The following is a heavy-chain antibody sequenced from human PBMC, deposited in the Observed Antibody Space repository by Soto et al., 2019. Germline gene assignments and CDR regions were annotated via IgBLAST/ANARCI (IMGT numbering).Heavy chain of an antibody. CDR2: SRDKVHSHTT. J-gene: IGHJ4*02. CDR1: GFTFSDHY. D-gene: IGHD5-12*01. CDR3: ARGVVSTGYFDY. V-gene: IGHV3-72*01. Sequence: EVQLAESGGGLVQPGGSLRLSCAASGFTFSDHYMDWVRQAPGKGLEWVGRSRDKVHSHTTEYAASVKGRFTISRGDSANSLYLQMNSLETEDTAVYYCARGVVSTGYFDYWGQGTLVTVSS.